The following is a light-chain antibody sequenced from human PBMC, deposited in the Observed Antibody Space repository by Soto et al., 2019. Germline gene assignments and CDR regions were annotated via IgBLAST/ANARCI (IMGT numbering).Light chain of an antibody. CDR2: GAS. Sequence: VLTQSPGTLSLSPGEGATLSCRASQRVASDLAWYLQKPGQPPRLLIYGASRRAPGIPERFSGSGSGTDFTLTISRLEPEDFAVYYCQQYLTSPKTFGQGTKVDIK. J-gene: IGKJ1*01. V-gene: IGKV3-20*01. CDR1: QRVASD. CDR3: QQYLTSPKT.